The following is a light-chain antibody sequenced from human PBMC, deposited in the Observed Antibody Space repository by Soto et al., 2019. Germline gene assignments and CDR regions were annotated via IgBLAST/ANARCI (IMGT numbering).Light chain of an antibody. CDR3: QQYNNWPLT. CDR1: QSVSSN. J-gene: IGKJ5*01. Sequence: EIEMTQSPSTLSVSQGERVSLSCRASQSVSSNLAWYQQKPGQTPRLLIYATSTRDTGIPARFSGSGSGTEFTLTISSLQSEDFAVYYCQQYNNWPLTFGQGTRLEIK. CDR2: ATS. V-gene: IGKV3-15*01.